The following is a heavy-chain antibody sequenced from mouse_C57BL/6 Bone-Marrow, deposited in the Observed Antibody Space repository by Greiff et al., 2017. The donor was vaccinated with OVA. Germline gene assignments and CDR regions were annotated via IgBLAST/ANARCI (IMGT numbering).Heavy chain of an antibody. CDR2: ISNKANGSTT. Sequence: EVKLMESGGGLVQPGGSLSLSCAASGFTFTDYYMSWVRQPPGKALEWLGFISNKANGSTTEYSSSVQCRFTISRDNYQRILYLQMNALRAEDSATYYCARSPRYDGYYYGDYWGQGTTHTVSS. CDR1: GFTFTDYY. V-gene: IGHV7-3*01. D-gene: IGHD2-3*01. J-gene: IGHJ2*01. CDR3: ARSPRYDGYYYGDY.